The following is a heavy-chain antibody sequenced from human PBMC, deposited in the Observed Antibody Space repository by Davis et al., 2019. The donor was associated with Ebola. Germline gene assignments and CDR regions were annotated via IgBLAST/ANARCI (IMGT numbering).Heavy chain of an antibody. CDR1: GYTFSSYG. CDR3: AREAGDNPGAFDS. D-gene: IGHD1-26*01. V-gene: IGHV1-8*01. J-gene: IGHJ4*02. Sequence: AASVKVSCKASGYTFSSYGINWVRQATGQGLEWLGWVNPNSGNTGYAQKLQGRVTMTRNNSISTAYMELSSLRPDDTAVYFCAREAGDNPGAFDSWGQGTLVSVSS. CDR2: VNPNSGNT.